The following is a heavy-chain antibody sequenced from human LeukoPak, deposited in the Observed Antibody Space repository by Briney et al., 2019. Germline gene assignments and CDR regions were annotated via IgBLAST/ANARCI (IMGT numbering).Heavy chain of an antibody. CDR3: VRGLSGVSSWYFDL. CDR2: LHSGGHT. Sequence: GGSLRLSCAASGFTFSSYWMSWVRQAPGKGLVWISALHSGGHTFYADSVRGRFTISRDISKNTLYLQMNDLGAEDTALYYCVRGLSGVSSWYFDLWGRGTLVSVSS. CDR1: GFTFSSYW. J-gene: IGHJ2*01. V-gene: IGHV3-53*01. D-gene: IGHD7-27*01.